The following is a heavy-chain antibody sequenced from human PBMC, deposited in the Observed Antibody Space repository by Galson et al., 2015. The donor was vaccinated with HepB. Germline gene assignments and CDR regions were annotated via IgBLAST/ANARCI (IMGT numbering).Heavy chain of an antibody. CDR3: AREREGYYHGGMDV. V-gene: IGHV1-69*13. D-gene: IGHD3-10*01. CDR2: IIPIFGTA. CDR1: GGTFSSYA. Sequence: SVKVSCKASGGTFSSYAISWVRQAPGQGLEWMGGIIPIFGTANYAQKFQGRVTITADESTSTAYMELSSLRSEDTAVYYCAREREGYYHGGMDVWGQGTTVTVSS. J-gene: IGHJ6*02.